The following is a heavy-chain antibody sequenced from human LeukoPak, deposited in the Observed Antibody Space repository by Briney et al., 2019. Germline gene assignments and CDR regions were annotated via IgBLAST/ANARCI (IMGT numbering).Heavy chain of an antibody. CDR1: GDSVSSNSAA. CDR2: TYYRSKWYA. Sequence: QTLSLTCAISGDSVSSNSAAWNWIRQSPSRGLEWLGRTYYRSKWYADYAVSVKSRITINTDTSTNQFSLQLNSVTPDDTAVYYCAKDSGFGPNVFGPWGQGTLVTVSS. D-gene: IGHD3-16*01. V-gene: IGHV6-1*01. CDR3: AKDSGFGPNVFGP. J-gene: IGHJ5*02.